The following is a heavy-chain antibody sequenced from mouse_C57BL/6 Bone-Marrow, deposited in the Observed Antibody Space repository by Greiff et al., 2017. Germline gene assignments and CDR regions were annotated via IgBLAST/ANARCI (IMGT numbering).Heavy chain of an antibody. Sequence: VQLKQPGAELVKPGASVKLSCKASGYTFTSYWMHWVKQRPGRGLEWIGRIDPNSGGTKYNEKFKSKATLTVDKTSRTAYIPLSSLTSEDSAVYYCAIPVDDEGGYAMDYWGQGTSVTVSS. CDR2: IDPNSGGT. V-gene: IGHV1-72*01. CDR1: GYTFTSYW. J-gene: IGHJ4*01. CDR3: AIPVDDEGGYAMDY. D-gene: IGHD1-3*01.